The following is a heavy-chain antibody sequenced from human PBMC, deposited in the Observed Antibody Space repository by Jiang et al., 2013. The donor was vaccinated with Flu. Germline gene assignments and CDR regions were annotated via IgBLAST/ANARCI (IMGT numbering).Heavy chain of an antibody. D-gene: IGHD2-15*01. Sequence: AMSWVRQAPGKGLEWVSAISGSSGSTYYADSVKGRFTISRDNSKNTLYLQMNSLRAEDTAVYYCAKDFPIYCSGAGCYFDYWGQGTLVTVSS. J-gene: IGHJ4*02. CDR2: ISGSSGST. CDR1: A. CDR3: AKDFPIYCSGAGCYFDY. V-gene: IGHV3-23*01.